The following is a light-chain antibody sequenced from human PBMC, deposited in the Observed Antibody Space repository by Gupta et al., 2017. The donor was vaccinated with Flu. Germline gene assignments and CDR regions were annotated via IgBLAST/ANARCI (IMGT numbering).Light chain of an antibody. CDR2: GAS. J-gene: IGKJ4*01. V-gene: IGKV3-15*01. Sequence: EIVMTQSPPTLSVSHGERATLSCRASQSVSSNLAWYQQKPGQAPRLLIYGASTRATGIPARFSGSGSGTEFTLTISSLQSEDFAVYYCQQYNNWPPLTFGGGTKVEIK. CDR3: QQYNNWPPLT. CDR1: QSVSSN.